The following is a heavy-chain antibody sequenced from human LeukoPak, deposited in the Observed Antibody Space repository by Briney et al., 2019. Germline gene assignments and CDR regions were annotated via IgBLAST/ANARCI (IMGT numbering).Heavy chain of an antibody. CDR2: INWNGGST. D-gene: IGHD1-7*01. Sequence: GGSLRLSCAASGFTFDDYGMSWARHAPGKGLEWVSGINWNGGSTGYADSVKGRFTISRDNAKNSLYLQMNSLRAEDTALYYCARDRGGTGTYDYWGQGTLVTVSS. J-gene: IGHJ4*02. CDR1: GFTFDDYG. V-gene: IGHV3-20*04. CDR3: ARDRGGTGTYDY.